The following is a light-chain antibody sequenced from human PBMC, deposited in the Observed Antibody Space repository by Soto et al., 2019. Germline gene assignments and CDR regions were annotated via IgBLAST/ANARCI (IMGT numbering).Light chain of an antibody. CDR3: QQRSEWPRT. CDR2: DAS. V-gene: IGKV3-11*01. Sequence: EIVLTQSPATLSLSPGKRATLSCRASQSISSSLAWYQQKPGRAPRLLIYDASSRATGFPARFSGSGSGTDFTLTIGSLEPEDFAVYYCQQRSEWPRTFGQGTKVEIK. J-gene: IGKJ1*01. CDR1: QSISSS.